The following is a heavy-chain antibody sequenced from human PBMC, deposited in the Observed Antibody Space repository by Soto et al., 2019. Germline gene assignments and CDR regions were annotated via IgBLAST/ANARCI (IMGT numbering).Heavy chain of an antibody. V-gene: IGHV4-34*01. CDR3: ARSIVATIENYYYYYMDV. CDR1: GGSFSGYY. Sequence: QVQLQQWGAGLLKPSETLSLTCAVYGGSFSGYYWSWIRQPPGKGLDWIGEINHSGSTNYNPSLKSRVTISVDTSKNQFSLKLSSVTAADTAVYYCARSIVATIENYYYYYMDVWGKGTTVTVSS. D-gene: IGHD5-12*01. CDR2: INHSGST. J-gene: IGHJ6*03.